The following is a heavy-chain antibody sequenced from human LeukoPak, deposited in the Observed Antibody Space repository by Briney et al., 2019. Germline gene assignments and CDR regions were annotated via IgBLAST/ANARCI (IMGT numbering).Heavy chain of an antibody. D-gene: IGHD2-21*02. Sequence: PGGSLRLSCAASGFTFSDYYMSWIRQAPGKGLEWVSYISSSGSTIYYADSVKGRFTISRDNAKNSLYLQMSSLRAEDTAVYYCARDPGYCGGDCYSIHYYYYGMDVWGQGTTVTVSS. CDR1: GFTFSDYY. CDR2: ISSSGSTI. V-gene: IGHV3-11*01. J-gene: IGHJ6*02. CDR3: ARDPGYCGGDCYSIHYYYYGMDV.